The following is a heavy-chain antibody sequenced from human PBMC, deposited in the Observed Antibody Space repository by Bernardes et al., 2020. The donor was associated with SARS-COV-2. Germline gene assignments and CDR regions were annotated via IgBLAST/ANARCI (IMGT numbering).Heavy chain of an antibody. Sequence: GGSLRVWCTGSGFTFKDYAQNWVRQAPGKGLEWLSVITGRSDTTYYADSVKGRFTISRDNSKNTLYLQMKSLRVEDTAVYYCAKESFGGEDINWFDPW. CDR2: ITGRSDTT. J-gene: IGHJ5*02. CDR1: GFTFKDYA. CDR3: AKESFGGEDINWFDP. V-gene: IGHV3-23*01. D-gene: IGHD2-21*01.